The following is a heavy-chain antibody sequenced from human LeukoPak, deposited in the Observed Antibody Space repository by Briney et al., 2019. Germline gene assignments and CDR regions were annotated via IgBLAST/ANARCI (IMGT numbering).Heavy chain of an antibody. D-gene: IGHD3-3*01. CDR1: GFTFSSYG. J-gene: IGHJ6*03. CDR3: ARDRPIFDRYYYYYYMDV. Sequence: GRSLRLSCAASGFTFSSYGMHWVRQAPGKGLEWVAVISYDGSNKYYADSVKGRFTISRDNSKNTLYLQMNSLRAEDTAVYYCARDRPIFDRYYYYYYMDVWGKGTTVTVSS. V-gene: IGHV3-30*03. CDR2: ISYDGSNK.